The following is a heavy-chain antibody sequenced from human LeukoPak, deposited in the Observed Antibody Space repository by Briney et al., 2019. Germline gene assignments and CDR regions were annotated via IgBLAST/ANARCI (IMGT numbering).Heavy chain of an antibody. CDR3: ARGRDHCGSTSCYVMYY. V-gene: IGHV3-30*03. D-gene: IGHD2-2*01. Sequence: GGSLSLSRAGSGFTFGAFAMHWVRQVPGSGLEWVAVISYDGRNEYYADSVKGRYTISRDNSRNALSLHMNNLETEDTAIYYCARGRDHCGSTSCYVMYYWGQGTLVAVSS. CDR2: ISYDGRNE. CDR1: GFTFGAFA. J-gene: IGHJ4*02.